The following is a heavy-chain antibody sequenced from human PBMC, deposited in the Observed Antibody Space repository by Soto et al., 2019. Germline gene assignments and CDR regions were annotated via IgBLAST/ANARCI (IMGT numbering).Heavy chain of an antibody. Sequence: SETLSLTCAVFPGSFSHYYWNWIRQSPGKGLEWIGKIKHSGSSNYNPPLRSRVSISLDMSKNQFSLTLSSVTAADTAVYYCARGGSSDWQVALDMWGQGTMVTVSS. D-gene: IGHD6-19*01. CDR3: ARGGSSDWQVALDM. CDR1: PGSFSHYY. CDR2: IKHSGSS. V-gene: IGHV4-34*01. J-gene: IGHJ3*02.